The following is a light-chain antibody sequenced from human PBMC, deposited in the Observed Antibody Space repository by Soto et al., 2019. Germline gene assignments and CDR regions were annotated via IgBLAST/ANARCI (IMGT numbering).Light chain of an antibody. V-gene: IGLV2-8*01. CDR1: SSDVGGYKY. J-gene: IGLJ1*01. CDR3: CSYAGSNNYV. Sequence: QSALTQPPSASGSPGQSVTISCTGTSSDVGGYKYVSWFQQHPGKAPKLMICEVSKRPSGVPDRFSGSRSGNTASLTVSGLQAEDEADYYCCSYAGSNNYVFGPGTKVTVL. CDR2: EVS.